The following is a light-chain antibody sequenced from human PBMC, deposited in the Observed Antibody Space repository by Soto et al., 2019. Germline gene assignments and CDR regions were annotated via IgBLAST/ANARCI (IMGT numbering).Light chain of an antibody. CDR1: QAISSW. CDR2: AAS. CDR3: QQASSIPFT. V-gene: IGKV1-12*02. Sequence: DIQMTQSPSSVSASVGDRVIITCRASQAISSWLAWYKLKPGKVPKLLIYAASSLQSGVPSRFSGSGSETDFTLTIISLRPEDFATYYCQQASSIPFTFGGGTKVEIK. J-gene: IGKJ4*01.